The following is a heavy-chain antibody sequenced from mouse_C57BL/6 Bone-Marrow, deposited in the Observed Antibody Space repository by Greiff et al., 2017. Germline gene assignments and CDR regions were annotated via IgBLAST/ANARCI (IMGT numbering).Heavy chain of an antibody. Sequence: EVKLQESGGGLVQPGGSLKLSCAASGFTFSDYYMYWVRQTPEKRLEWVAYISNGGGSTYYPDTVKGRFTISRDNAKNTLYLQLSRLKSEDTAMYCCTQQAPFCYGYDCYAMDYWGQGTSVTVSA. D-gene: IGHD2-2*01. CDR3: TQQAPFCYGYDCYAMDY. CDR2: ISNGGGST. J-gene: IGHJ4*01. V-gene: IGHV5-12*01. CDR1: GFTFSDYY.